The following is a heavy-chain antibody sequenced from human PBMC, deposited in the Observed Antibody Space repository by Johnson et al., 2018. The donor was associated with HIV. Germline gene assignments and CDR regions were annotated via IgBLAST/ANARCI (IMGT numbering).Heavy chain of an antibody. CDR3: AREKIRAFDM. CDR2: IYSGGST. V-gene: IGHV3-NL1*01. Sequence: QVQLVESGGGWVQPGRSLRVSCAASGFTFDEYVIHWVRQAPGKGLEWVSVIYSGGSTYYADSVKGRFTISRDNSKNTLYLQMNSLRAEDTAVYYCAREKIRAFDMWGQGTMVTVSS. CDR1: GFTFDEYV. J-gene: IGHJ3*02.